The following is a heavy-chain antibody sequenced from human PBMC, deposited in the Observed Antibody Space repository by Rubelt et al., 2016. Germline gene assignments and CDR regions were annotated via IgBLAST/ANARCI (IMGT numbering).Heavy chain of an antibody. V-gene: IGHV3-33*06. D-gene: IGHD2-2*01. J-gene: IGHJ4*02. Sequence: GLEWVAVIWYDGSNKYYADSVKGRFTISRDNSKNTLYLQMNSLRAEDTAVYYCAKAYCSSTSCSHYFDYWGQGTLVTVSS. CDR3: AKAYCSSTSCSHYFDY. CDR2: IWYDGSNK.